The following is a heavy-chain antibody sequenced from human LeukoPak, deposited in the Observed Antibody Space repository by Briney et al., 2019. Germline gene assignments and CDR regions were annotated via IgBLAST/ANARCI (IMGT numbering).Heavy chain of an antibody. CDR3: ARGTMTTVTYYFDC. CDR2: INRSGST. CDR1: GVSFGGYY. Sequence: SETLSLTCAVYGVSFGGYYWSWIRQPPGKGLEWIGEINRSGSTNYNPSLKSRVTISVDTSKNQFSLKLSSVTAADTAVYYCARGTMTTVTYYFDCWGQGTLVTVSS. V-gene: IGHV4-34*01. J-gene: IGHJ4*02. D-gene: IGHD4-17*01.